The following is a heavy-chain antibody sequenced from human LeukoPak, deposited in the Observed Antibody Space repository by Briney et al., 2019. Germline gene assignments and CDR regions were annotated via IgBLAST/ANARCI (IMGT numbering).Heavy chain of an antibody. CDR1: GYSFTKFW. Sequence: GESLKISCKGSGYSFTKFWIGWVRQMPGKGLEWMGIIYPGDSDTRYSPSFQGQVTLLVDTSINTAYLQWSSLNASDTAMYYCARGPFGAYSMYYFDYWGQGMLVTVSS. CDR3: ARGPFGAYSMYYFDY. D-gene: IGHD4/OR15-4a*01. J-gene: IGHJ4*02. V-gene: IGHV5-51*01. CDR2: IYPGDSDT.